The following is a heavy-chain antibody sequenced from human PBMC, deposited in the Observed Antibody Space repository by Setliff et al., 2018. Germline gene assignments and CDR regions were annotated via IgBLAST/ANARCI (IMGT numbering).Heavy chain of an antibody. J-gene: IGHJ4*02. V-gene: IGHV4-39*07. D-gene: IGHD3-10*01. CDR2: IYDSGKT. CDR1: GDSISSFSYY. Sequence: SETLSLTCTVPGDSISSFSYYWGWIRQPPGKGLEWIGTIYDSGKTYYNPSLKSRVTISVDTSKNQFSLKLTSVTAADTAVYYCARDRTYYGSGTYTRWFDYWGQGTLVTVSS. CDR3: ARDRTYYGSGTYTRWFDY.